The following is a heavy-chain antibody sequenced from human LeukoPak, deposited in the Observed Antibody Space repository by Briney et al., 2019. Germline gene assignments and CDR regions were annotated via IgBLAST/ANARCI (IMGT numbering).Heavy chain of an antibody. J-gene: IGHJ3*02. V-gene: IGHV4-59*08. CDR3: ARHKGYSDYDFGAFDI. Sequence: PSETLSLTCTVSGGSISSYYWSWIRQPPGKGLEWIGYIYYSGSTNYNPSLKSRVTISVDTSKNQFSLKLSSVTAADTAVYYCARHKGYSDYDFGAFDIWGQGTMVTVSS. D-gene: IGHD5-12*01. CDR1: GGSISSYY. CDR2: IYYSGST.